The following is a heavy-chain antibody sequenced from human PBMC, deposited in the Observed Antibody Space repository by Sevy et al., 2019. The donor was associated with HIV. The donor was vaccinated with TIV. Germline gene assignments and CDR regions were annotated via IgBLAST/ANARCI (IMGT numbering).Heavy chain of an antibody. J-gene: IGHJ4*02. Sequence: SETLFLTCTVSGGSINNYFWSWIRQPPGKGLEWIGYIYYSGSTNYNPSLKSRVTISVDTSKNQLSLKLSSVTAADTAVYYCARESIGAVGDFDYWGQGTLVTVSS. CDR1: GGSINNYF. CDR2: IYYSGST. D-gene: IGHD6-13*01. CDR3: ARESIGAVGDFDY. V-gene: IGHV4-59*01.